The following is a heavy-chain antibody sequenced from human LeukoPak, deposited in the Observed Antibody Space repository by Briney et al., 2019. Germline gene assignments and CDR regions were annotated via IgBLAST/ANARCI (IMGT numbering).Heavy chain of an antibody. D-gene: IGHD5-12*01. CDR2: INPNSGGT. CDR3: ARDRWGSGYDPSYFDY. J-gene: IGHJ4*02. Sequence: ASVKVSCKASGYTFIGYYMHWVRQAPGQGLEWMGWINPNSGGTNYAQKFQGRVTMTRDTSISTAYMELSRLRSDDTAVYYCARDRWGSGYDPSYFDYWGQGTLVTVSS. CDR1: GYTFIGYY. V-gene: IGHV1-2*02.